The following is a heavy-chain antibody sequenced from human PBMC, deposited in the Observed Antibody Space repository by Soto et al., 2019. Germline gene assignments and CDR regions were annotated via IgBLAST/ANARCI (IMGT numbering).Heavy chain of an antibody. Sequence: EVQLLESGGGLVQPGGSLRLSCAASGFSFSTYAMSWVRQAPGKGLEWVSFISGSGDNTYCADSVKGRFTISRDNSENTLYLQMNSLRVEDTAAYYCAKHSRESASWCGEDWGQGTLVTVSS. D-gene: IGHD2-21*01. V-gene: IGHV3-23*01. CDR3: AKHSRESASWCGED. CDR2: ISGSGDNT. CDR1: GFSFSTYA. J-gene: IGHJ4*02.